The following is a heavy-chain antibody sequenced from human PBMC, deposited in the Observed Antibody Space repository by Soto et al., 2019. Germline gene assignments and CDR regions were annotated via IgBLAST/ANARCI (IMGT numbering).Heavy chain of an antibody. D-gene: IGHD3-9*01. CDR2: IIPIFGTA. CDR3: ARGGSEDYDILTGYYTWDHMDV. V-gene: IGHV1-69*13. CDR1: GGTFSSYA. Sequence: ASVKVSCKASGGTFSSYAISWVRQAPGQGLEWMGGIIPIFGTANYAQKFQGRVTITANDSTSTAYMELSSLRSEDTAVYYCARGGSEDYDILTGYYTWDHMDVWGKGTTVTVSS. J-gene: IGHJ6*03.